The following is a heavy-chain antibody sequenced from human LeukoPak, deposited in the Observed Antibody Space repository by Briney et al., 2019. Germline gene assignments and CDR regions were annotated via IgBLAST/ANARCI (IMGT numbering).Heavy chain of an antibody. V-gene: IGHV3-74*01. CDR1: GFTFSSYW. Sequence: GGSLRLSCAGSGFTFSSYWMHGVRQAPGKGLVWVSRINSEGSSISYADSVKGRFTISRDNAKNTLYLQMNSLRVEDTAVYYCAITVTGGIDYWGQGTLVTLSS. CDR3: AITVTGGIDY. J-gene: IGHJ4*02. D-gene: IGHD4-17*01. CDR2: INSEGSSI.